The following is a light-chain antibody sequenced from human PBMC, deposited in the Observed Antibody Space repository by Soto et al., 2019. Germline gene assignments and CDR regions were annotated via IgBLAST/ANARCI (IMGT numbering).Light chain of an antibody. CDR1: SSDVGGYNS. V-gene: IGLV2-8*01. Sequence: QSALTQPPSASGSPGQSVTISCTGTSSDVGGYNSVSWYQHHPGKAPKLMIYEVMKRPSGVPDRFSGSKSANTASLTVYGLQAEDEADYYCSSYAGSDIYVFGTGTKVTVL. J-gene: IGLJ1*01. CDR2: EVM. CDR3: SSYAGSDIYV.